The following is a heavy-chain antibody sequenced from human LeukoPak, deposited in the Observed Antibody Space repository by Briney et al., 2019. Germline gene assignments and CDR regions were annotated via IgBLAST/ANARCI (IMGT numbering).Heavy chain of an antibody. Sequence: GGSLRLSCAASGFTFSSYSMNWVRQAPGKGLEWVSHITASGTAMFYADSVRGRFTIPRDNAKNSLYLQMNSLRDEDTAVYYCASSGSYRFDYWGQGTLVTVSS. D-gene: IGHD1-26*01. CDR1: GFTFSSYS. CDR3: ASSGSYRFDY. V-gene: IGHV3-48*02. CDR2: ITASGTAM. J-gene: IGHJ4*02.